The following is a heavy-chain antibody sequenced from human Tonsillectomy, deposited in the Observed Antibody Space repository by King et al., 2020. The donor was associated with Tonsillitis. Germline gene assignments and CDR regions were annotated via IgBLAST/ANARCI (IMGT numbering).Heavy chain of an antibody. CDR3: STDRGGNYSLRDY. Sequence: VQLVESGGGLVKPGGALRLSCAASGFTLSNAWMSWVRQAPGKGLEWVGRIKSKTDGGTTDYAEPVKGRFSISRDDSKNTLSLQMNSLKTEDTAVYYCSTDRGGNYSLRDYWGQGTLITVSS. CDR1: GFTLSNAW. D-gene: IGHD1-26*01. V-gene: IGHV3-15*01. J-gene: IGHJ4*02. CDR2: IKSKTDGGTT.